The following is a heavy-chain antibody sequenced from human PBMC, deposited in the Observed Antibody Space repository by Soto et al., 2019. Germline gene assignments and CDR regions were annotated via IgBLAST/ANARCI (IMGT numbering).Heavy chain of an antibody. D-gene: IGHD3-10*01. CDR1: GGSISSYY. J-gene: IGHJ3*02. CDR3: ATYYYGSGDSFDI. CDR2: IDYSGST. Sequence: ASETLSLTCTVSGGSISSYYWSWIRQPPGKGLEWIGYIDYSGSTNYNPSLKSRVTISVDTSKNQFSLKLSSVTAADTAVYYCATYYYGSGDSFDIWGQGTMVTVSS. V-gene: IGHV4-59*08.